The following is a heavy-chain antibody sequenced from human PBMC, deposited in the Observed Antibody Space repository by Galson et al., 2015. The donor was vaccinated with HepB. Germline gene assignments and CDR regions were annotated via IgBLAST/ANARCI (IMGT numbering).Heavy chain of an antibody. CDR1: GFIVSRNY. CDR2: IFSGGKT. V-gene: IGHV3-53*01. D-gene: IGHD6-19*01. J-gene: IGHJ4*02. Sequence: SLRLSCAASGFIVSRNYMSWVRQAPGKGLEWVSHIFSGGKTFYADSVKGRFTISRDNSRNTLTLQMNSLRVDDTAVYYCARDQASSGWFGTFDHWGRGTLVTVSS. CDR3: ARDQASSGWFGTFDH.